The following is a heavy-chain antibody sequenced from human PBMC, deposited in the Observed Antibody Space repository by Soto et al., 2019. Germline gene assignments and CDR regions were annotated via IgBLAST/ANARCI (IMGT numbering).Heavy chain of an antibody. J-gene: IGHJ4*02. CDR2: IIPIFGTA. D-gene: IGHD3-16*02. V-gene: IGHV1-69*13. CDR3: ATSKYDYVWGSYRYTGGGDSDY. CDR1: GGTFSSYA. Sequence: SVKVSCKASGGTFSSYAISWVRQAPGQGLEWMGGIIPIFGTANYAQKFQGRVTITADESTSTAYMELSSLRSEDTAVYYCATSKYDYVWGSYRYTGGGDSDYWGQGTLVTVSS.